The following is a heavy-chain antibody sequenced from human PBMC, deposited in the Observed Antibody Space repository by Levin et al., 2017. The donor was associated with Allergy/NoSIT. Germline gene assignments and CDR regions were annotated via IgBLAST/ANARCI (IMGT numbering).Heavy chain of an antibody. D-gene: IGHD6-13*01. CDR3: TSYPLTAAGRDYFDY. J-gene: IGHJ4*02. Sequence: GGSLRLSCTASGFTFGDYAMSWFRQAPGKGLEWVGFIRSKAYGGTTEYAASVKGRFTISRDDSKSIAYLQMNSLKTEDTAVYYCTSYPLTAAGRDYFDYWGQGTLVTVSS. V-gene: IGHV3-49*03. CDR2: IRSKAYGGTT. CDR1: GFTFGDYA.